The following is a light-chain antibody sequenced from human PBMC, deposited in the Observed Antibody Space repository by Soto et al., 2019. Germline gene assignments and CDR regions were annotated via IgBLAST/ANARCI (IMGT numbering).Light chain of an antibody. J-gene: IGLJ1*01. CDR2: EAS. CDR1: SSDVGGYNY. CDR3: SLYTSENTYV. V-gene: IGLV2-18*01. Sequence: SALTQPPSASGSPGQPVAISCTGTSSDVGGYNYVSWYQQHPGKAPKLMIYEASSRPSGVPDRFSGSKSGNTASLTISGLQAADEADYYCSLYTSENTYVFGTGTKVTVL.